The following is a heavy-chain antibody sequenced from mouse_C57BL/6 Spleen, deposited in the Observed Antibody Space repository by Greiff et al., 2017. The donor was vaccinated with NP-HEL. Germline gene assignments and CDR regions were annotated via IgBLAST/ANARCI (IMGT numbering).Heavy chain of an antibody. V-gene: IGHV5-4*03. J-gene: IGHJ1*03. Sequence: EVKLMESGGGLVKPGGSLKLSCAASGFTFSSYAMSWVRQTPEKRLEWVATISDGGSYTYYPDNVKGRFTISRDNAKNNLYLQMSHLKSEDTAMYYCARAGVSKHWYFDVWGTGTTVTVSS. CDR2: ISDGGSYT. CDR3: ARAGVSKHWYFDV. D-gene: IGHD2-5*01. CDR1: GFTFSSYA.